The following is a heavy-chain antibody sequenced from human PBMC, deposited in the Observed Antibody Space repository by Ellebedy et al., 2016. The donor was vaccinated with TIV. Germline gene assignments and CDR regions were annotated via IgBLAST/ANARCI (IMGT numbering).Heavy chain of an antibody. J-gene: IGHJ5*02. D-gene: IGHD4-17*01. CDR3: ARRGSYGDYAVQINSWFDA. V-gene: IGHV3-7*01. CDR1: GFSFRSYW. Sequence: PGGSLRLSCAASGFSFRSYWMGWVRQAPGKGLEWVANIYQDGSDQYYVESVKGRFNISRNNANKSLFLQMNSLRVEDTAVYYCARRGSYGDYAVQINSWFDAWGQGTLVTVSS. CDR2: IYQDGSDQ.